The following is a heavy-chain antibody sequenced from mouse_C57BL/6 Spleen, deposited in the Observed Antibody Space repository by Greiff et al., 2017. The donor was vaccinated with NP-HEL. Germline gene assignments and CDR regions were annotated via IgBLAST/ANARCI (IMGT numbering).Heavy chain of an antibody. D-gene: IGHD1-1*01. Sequence: VQLKQSGPVLVKPGASVKMSCKASGYTFTDYYMNWVKQSHGKSLEWIGVINPYNGGTSYNQKFKGKATLTVDKSSSTAYMELNSLTSEDSAVYYCARSTYGSSYYAMDYWGQGTSVTVSS. CDR1: GYTFTDYY. CDR3: ARSTYGSSYYAMDY. V-gene: IGHV1-19*01. CDR2: INPYNGGT. J-gene: IGHJ4*01.